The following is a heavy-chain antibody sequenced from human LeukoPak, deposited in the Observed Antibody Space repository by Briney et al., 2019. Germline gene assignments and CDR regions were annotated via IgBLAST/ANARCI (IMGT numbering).Heavy chain of an antibody. J-gene: IGHJ3*02. CDR2: INPNSGGT. V-gene: IGHV1-2*04. D-gene: IGHD3-22*01. CDR1: GYTFTGYY. CDR3: ARGGYDSSGEHAFDI. Sequence: GASVKVSCKASGYTFTGYYMHWVRQAPGQGLEWMGWINPNSGGTNYAQKFQGWVTMTRDTSISTAYMELSRLRSDDTAVYYCARGGYDSSGEHAFDIWGQGTMVTVSS.